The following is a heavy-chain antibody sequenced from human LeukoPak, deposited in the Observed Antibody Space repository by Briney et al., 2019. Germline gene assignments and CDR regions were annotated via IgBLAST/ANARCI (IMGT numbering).Heavy chain of an antibody. CDR2: ISYDGSNT. CDR1: GFTFSSYG. Sequence: PGRSLRLSCAASGFTFSSYGMHWGRQAPSKGLEWVAVISYDGSNTYYADSVKGRFTISRGNSKNTLYLQMNSLRAEDTAVYYCANENYYGSGGYVDNWGQGTLVTVSS. CDR3: ANENYYGSGGYVDN. D-gene: IGHD3-10*01. J-gene: IGHJ4*02. V-gene: IGHV3-30*18.